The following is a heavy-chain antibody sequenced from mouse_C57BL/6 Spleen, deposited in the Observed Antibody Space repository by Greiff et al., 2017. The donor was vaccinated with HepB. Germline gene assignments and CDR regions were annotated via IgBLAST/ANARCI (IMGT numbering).Heavy chain of an antibody. CDR3: AFPITTVVGDWFAY. Sequence: VQLKQSVAELVRPGASVKLSCTASGFNIKNTYMHWVKQRPEQGLEWIGRIDPANGNTKYAPKFQGKATITADTSSNTAYLQLSSLTSEDTAIYYCAFPITTVVGDWFAYWGQGTLVTVSA. CDR2: IDPANGNT. J-gene: IGHJ3*01. V-gene: IGHV14-3*01. D-gene: IGHD1-1*01. CDR1: GFNIKNTY.